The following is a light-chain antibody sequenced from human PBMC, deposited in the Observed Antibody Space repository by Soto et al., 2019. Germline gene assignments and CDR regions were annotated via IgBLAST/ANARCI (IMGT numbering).Light chain of an antibody. J-gene: IGKJ4*01. Sequence: EIVFTQSPATLSLSAGERATLSCRASQSVSSSYLAWYQQKPGQAPRLLIYGASSRATGIPDRFSGSGSGTDFTLTISRLEPEDFAVYYCQQYGSSPLTFGGGTKVDI. CDR1: QSVSSSY. V-gene: IGKV3-20*01. CDR3: QQYGSSPLT. CDR2: GAS.